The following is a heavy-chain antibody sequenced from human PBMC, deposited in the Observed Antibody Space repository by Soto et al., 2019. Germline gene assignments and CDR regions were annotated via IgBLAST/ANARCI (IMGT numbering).Heavy chain of an antibody. CDR1: GGSISSGDYY. D-gene: IGHD6-13*01. J-gene: IGHJ4*02. V-gene: IGHV4-30-4*01. CDR2: IYYSGST. CDR3: ARVGSLIAAAGTGFDY. Sequence: QVQLQESGPGLVKPSQTLSLTCTVSGGSISSGDYYWSWIHQPPGKGLEWIGYIYYSGSTYYNPSLKSRVTISVDTSKNQFSLKLSSVTAADTAVYYCARVGSLIAAAGTGFDYWGQGTLVTVSS.